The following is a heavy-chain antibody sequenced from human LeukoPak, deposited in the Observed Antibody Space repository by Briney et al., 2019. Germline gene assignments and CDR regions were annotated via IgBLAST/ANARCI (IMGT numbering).Heavy chain of an antibody. CDR3: ARDTDVDTAMAIITPYDY. V-gene: IGHV1-18*01. D-gene: IGHD5-18*01. Sequence: GASVKVSCKASGYTFTSYGISWVRQAPGQGLEWMGWISAYNGNTNYAQKLQGRVTMTTDTSTSTAYMELRSLRSDDTAVYYCARDTDVDTAMAIITPYDYWGQGTLVTVSS. CDR2: ISAYNGNT. J-gene: IGHJ4*02. CDR1: GYTFTSYG.